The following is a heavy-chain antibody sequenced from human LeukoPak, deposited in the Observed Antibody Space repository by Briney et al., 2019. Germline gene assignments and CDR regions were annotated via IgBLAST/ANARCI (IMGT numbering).Heavy chain of an antibody. J-gene: IGHJ4*02. CDR3: ARDALGALGY. CDR1: GFTLSSYS. V-gene: IGHV3-21*01. CDR2: ISSSSSYI. Sequence: GGSLRLSCAASGFTLSSYSMNWVRQAPGKGLEWVSSISSSSSYIYYADSVKGRFTISGDNAKNSLYLQMNSLRAEDTAVYYCARDALGALGYWGQGTLVTVSS. D-gene: IGHD3-16*01.